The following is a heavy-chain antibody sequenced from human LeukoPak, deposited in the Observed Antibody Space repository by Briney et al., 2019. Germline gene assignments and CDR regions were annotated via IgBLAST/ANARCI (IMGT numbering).Heavy chain of an antibody. J-gene: IGHJ4*02. V-gene: IGHV4-4*07. CDR1: GGSINTQY. CDR2: IYSSGST. CDR3: ARDLIHGSGTYFNPLGY. Sequence: KASETLSLTCTVSGGSINTQYWSWIRQPAGKGLEWIERIYSSGSTNYNTSLMTRLTMSVDTSKNQISLNLHSVTAADTAVYYSARDLIHGSGTYFNPLGYWGLGILVTVSS. D-gene: IGHD3-10*01.